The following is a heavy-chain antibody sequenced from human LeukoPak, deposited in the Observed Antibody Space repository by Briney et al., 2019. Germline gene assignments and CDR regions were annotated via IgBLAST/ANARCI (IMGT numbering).Heavy chain of an antibody. CDR2: ISYDGSNK. Sequence: PGRSLRLSCAASGFTFSSYGMHWVRQAPGKGLEWVAVISYDGSNKYYADSVKGRFTISRDNSKNTLYLQMNSLRAEDTAVYYCANNIAAAGTDYWGQGTLVTVSS. CDR3: ANNIAAAGTDY. J-gene: IGHJ4*02. CDR1: GFTFSSYG. V-gene: IGHV3-30*18. D-gene: IGHD6-13*01.